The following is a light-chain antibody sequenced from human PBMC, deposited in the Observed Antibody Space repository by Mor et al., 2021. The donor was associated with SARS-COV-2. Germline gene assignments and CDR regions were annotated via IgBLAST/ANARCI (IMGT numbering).Light chain of an antibody. V-gene: IGLV2-14*01. CDR3: SSYTSGSTLV. J-gene: IGLJ3*02. CDR1: SSDVGGYNY. CDR2: EVS. Sequence: SSDVGGYNYVSWYQQHPDKAPKLMIFEVSNRPSGVSDRFSGSKSGNTASLTISGLQAEDEADYYCSSYTSGSTLVFGGGTK.